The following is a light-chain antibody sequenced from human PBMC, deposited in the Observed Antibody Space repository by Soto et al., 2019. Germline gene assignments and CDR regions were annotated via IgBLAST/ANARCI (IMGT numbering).Light chain of an antibody. V-gene: IGKV1-5*01. CDR3: QHYNSYSEA. CDR2: TAS. J-gene: IGKJ1*01. Sequence: QSPGAVSLYQGQRATLSCRASQSVSSSYLAWYQRKPGKAPRLLIYTASTLESGVPSRFSASGSGTEFTLTISSLQPDDFATYYCQHYNSYSEAFGQGTKVDI. CDR1: QSVSSS.